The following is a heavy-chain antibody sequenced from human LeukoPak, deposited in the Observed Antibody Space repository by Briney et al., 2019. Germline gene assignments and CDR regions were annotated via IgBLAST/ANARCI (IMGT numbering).Heavy chain of an antibody. D-gene: IGHD2-15*01. Sequence: SETLSLTCSVSGGSISSYYWSWMRQPPGKGLEWIGYISYSGNTKYNPPLKSRVTISVDTSKNQFSLKLSSVTAADTAVYYCATRSTGVAATFDCWGQGALVTVSS. J-gene: IGHJ4*02. CDR2: ISYSGNT. CDR1: GGSISSYY. V-gene: IGHV4-59*01. CDR3: ATRSTGVAATFDC.